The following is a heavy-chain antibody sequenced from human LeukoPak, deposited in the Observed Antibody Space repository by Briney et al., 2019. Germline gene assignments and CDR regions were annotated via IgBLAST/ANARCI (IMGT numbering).Heavy chain of an antibody. CDR1: GITFSSYA. CDR2: ISGSGGIT. CDR3: AKDRGYDFSYGMDV. V-gene: IGHV3-23*01. Sequence: PGGSLRLSCAASGITFSSYAMSWVRQAPGKGLEWVSVISGSGGITFYADSVKGRFTISRDNSKNTLYLQMNTVRAEDTAVYYCAKDRGYDFSYGMDVWGQGTTVTVSS. J-gene: IGHJ6*02. D-gene: IGHD5-12*01.